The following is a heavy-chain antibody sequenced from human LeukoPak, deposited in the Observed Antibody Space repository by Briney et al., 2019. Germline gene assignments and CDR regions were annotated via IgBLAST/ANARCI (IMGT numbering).Heavy chain of an antibody. CDR3: ATDGQYSYTY. Sequence: PGGYLRLYCAASGFTFSSVWMHWVRQTPGQGLVWVSRINQDGSNTNYADSVKGRFTISRDNAKNTLFLQMNSLRAEDTAVYYCATDGQYSYTYWGQGTLVTVSS. J-gene: IGHJ4*02. V-gene: IGHV3-74*01. D-gene: IGHD5-18*01. CDR1: GFTFSSVW. CDR2: INQDGSNT.